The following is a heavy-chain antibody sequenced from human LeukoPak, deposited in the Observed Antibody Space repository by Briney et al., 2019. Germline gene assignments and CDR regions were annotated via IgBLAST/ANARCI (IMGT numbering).Heavy chain of an antibody. D-gene: IGHD7-27*01. CDR2: INPNSGGT. J-gene: IGHJ4*02. V-gene: IGHV1-2*02. CDR1: GYTFTGHY. Sequence: GAPVKVSCKASGYTFTGHYMHWVRQAPGQGLEWMGWINPNSGGTNYAQKFQGRVTMTRDTSISTAYMELSRMRSDDTAVYYCARDSAGDLDSWGQGTLVTVSS. CDR3: ARDSAGDLDS.